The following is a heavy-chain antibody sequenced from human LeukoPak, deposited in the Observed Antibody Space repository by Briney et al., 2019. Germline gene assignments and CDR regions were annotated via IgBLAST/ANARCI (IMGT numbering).Heavy chain of an antibody. CDR3: VRDSYGSVGY. J-gene: IGHJ4*02. V-gene: IGHV4-39*01. CDR2: IYYSGST. D-gene: IGHD5-18*01. Sequence: PSETLSLTCTVSGGSISSSSYYWGWIRQPPGKGLEWIGGIYYSGSTYYNPSLKSRVTISVDTSKNQFSLKLSSVTAADTAVYYCVRDSYGSVGYWGQGTLVTVSS. CDR1: GGSISSSSYY.